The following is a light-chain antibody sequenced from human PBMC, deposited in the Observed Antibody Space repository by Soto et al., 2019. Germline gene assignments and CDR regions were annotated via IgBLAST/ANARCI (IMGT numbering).Light chain of an antibody. V-gene: IGLV2-11*01. Sequence: QSALTQPRSVSGSPGPSVTISCTGTSSDVGGYNYVSWYQQHPGKAPKLMIYDVSQRPSGVPDRFSGSKSGNTASLTISGLQAEDEADYYCCSYAGSYVFGSGTKLTVL. CDR3: CSYAGSYV. J-gene: IGLJ1*01. CDR1: SSDVGGYNY. CDR2: DVS.